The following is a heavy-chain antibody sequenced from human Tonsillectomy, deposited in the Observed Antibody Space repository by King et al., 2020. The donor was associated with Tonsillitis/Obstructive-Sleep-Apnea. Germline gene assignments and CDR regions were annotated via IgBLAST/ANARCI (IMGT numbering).Heavy chain of an antibody. D-gene: IGHD3-3*01. CDR2: IDWDDDK. CDR1: GFSLSTSGMC. Sequence: VTLKESGPALVKPTQTLILTCTFSGFSLSTSGMCMSWFRQPPGKALECLARIDWDDDKYYSTSLKTRLTISKDTSKNQVVLTMTNMDPVDTATYYCARSYYDFWSGYPWGLDYWGQGTLVTVSS. J-gene: IGHJ4*02. V-gene: IGHV2-70*11. CDR3: ARSYYDFWSGYPWGLDY.